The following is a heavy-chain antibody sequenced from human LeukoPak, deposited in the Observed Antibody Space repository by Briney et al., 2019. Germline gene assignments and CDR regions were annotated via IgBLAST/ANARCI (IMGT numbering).Heavy chain of an antibody. D-gene: IGHD2-15*01. CDR1: GFTFSSYW. CDR3: ARAPVVVATTHYYYYGMDV. V-gene: IGHV3-74*01. CDR2: INSVGSNT. Sequence: GGSLRLSCAASGFTFSSYWMHWVRQAPGKGLAGVSRINSVGSNTCYADCVRGRFTISIDNAKNTLYLQMNSLRAEDTAVYFCARAPVVVATTHYYYYGMDVWGKGTTVTVSS. J-gene: IGHJ6*04.